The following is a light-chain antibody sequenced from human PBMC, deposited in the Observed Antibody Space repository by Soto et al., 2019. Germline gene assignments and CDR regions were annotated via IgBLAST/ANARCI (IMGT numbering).Light chain of an antibody. CDR3: LQYNSYPLT. CDR2: GAS. Sequence: EIVMTQSPATLSVSPGERATLSCRASQSISSNLAWYHQKPGQAPRLLIYGASTLQSGVPSKFSGSASGTDFTLTISSLQPEDSATYYCLQYNSYPLTFGGGTKVEI. CDR1: QSISSN. V-gene: IGKV3-15*01. J-gene: IGKJ4*01.